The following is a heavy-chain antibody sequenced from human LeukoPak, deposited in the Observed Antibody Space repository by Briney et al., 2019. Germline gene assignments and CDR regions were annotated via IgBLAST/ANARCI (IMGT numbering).Heavy chain of an antibody. CDR1: GGSISSYY. CDR2: IYYSGST. D-gene: IGHD3-3*01. J-gene: IGHJ5*02. CDR3: ARDLYDFWSGYYRSSRSPTGWFDP. V-gene: IGHV4-59*01. Sequence: SETLSLTCTVSGGSISSYYWSWIRQPPGKGLEWIGYIYYSGSTNYNPSLKSRVTISVDTSKNQFSLKLSSATAADTAVYYCARDLYDFWSGYYRSSRSPTGWFDPWGQGTLVTVSS.